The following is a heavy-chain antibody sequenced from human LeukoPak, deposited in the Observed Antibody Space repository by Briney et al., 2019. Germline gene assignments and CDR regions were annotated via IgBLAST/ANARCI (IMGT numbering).Heavy chain of an antibody. D-gene: IGHD2-2*01. CDR3: ARGCSSTSCYARPVGMDV. Sequence: ASVKVSCKASGGTFTSYGISWVRQAPGQGLEWMGWISAYNGNTNYAQKLQGRVTMTTDTSTSTAYMELRSLRSDDTAVYYCARGCSSTSCYARPVGMDVWGQGTTVTVSS. V-gene: IGHV1-18*01. CDR2: ISAYNGNT. CDR1: GGTFTSYG. J-gene: IGHJ6*02.